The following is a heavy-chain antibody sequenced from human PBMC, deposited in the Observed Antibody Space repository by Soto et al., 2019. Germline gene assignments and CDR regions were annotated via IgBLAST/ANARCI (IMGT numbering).Heavy chain of an antibody. V-gene: IGHV3-23*01. CDR3: ASAHSASGYCFGY. Sequence: GGSLRLSCAASGFTFSSYTMTWVRQAPGKGLEWVSAISAGADDTSYADSVKGRFTVSRDNSRNTLYLQMNNLRAEDTAIYFCASAHSASGYCFGYWGQGTLVTVSS. CDR1: GFTFSSYT. J-gene: IGHJ4*02. CDR2: ISAGADDT. D-gene: IGHD1-26*01.